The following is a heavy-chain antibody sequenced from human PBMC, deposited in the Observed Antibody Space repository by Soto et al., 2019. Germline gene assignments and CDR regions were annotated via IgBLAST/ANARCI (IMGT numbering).Heavy chain of an antibody. CDR3: VRRTNEWPGIDV. D-gene: IGHD3-3*01. CDR2: LNKDGSST. V-gene: IGHV3-74*02. J-gene: IGHJ6*02. CDR1: GFTFSNYW. Sequence: EVQLVESGGGAVRPGGSLRLSCVASGFTFSNYWMHWVRQAPGKGLACVSRLNKDGSSTDYAGSVKGRFTISRDNAKSTLYLEMNRLTVEDTGTYFCVRRTNEWPGIDVWDQGTTVTVS.